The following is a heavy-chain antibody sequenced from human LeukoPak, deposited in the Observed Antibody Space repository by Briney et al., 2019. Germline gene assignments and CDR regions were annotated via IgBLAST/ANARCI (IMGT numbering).Heavy chain of an antibody. V-gene: IGHV5-51*01. D-gene: IGHD1-26*01. CDR2: IYPGDSDI. CDR3: ARLMGATRGGMDV. Sequence: GESLKISCKGSGFSFTSYWIGWVRQMPGKGLEWVGIIYPGDSDIRYSPSFQGQVTISADKSISTAYLQWSSLKASDTAMYYCARLMGATRGGMDVWGQGTTVTVSS. J-gene: IGHJ6*02. CDR1: GFSFTSYW.